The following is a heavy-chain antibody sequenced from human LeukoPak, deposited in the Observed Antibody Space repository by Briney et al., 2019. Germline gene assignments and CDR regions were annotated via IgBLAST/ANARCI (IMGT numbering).Heavy chain of an antibody. CDR3: AREGSSYAPSAPFCFDF. Sequence: GGSLRLTCSASTFALSNYDMNWVRQPPGKALEWVSYISRSGYTIYYADSVKGRFTISRDNAEDSLFLQMNSLRAEDTAVYDCAREGSSYAPSAPFCFDFWGQGTLVTVSS. J-gene: IGHJ4*02. CDR2: ISRSGYTI. CDR1: TFALSNYD. D-gene: IGHD3-10*01. V-gene: IGHV3-48*03.